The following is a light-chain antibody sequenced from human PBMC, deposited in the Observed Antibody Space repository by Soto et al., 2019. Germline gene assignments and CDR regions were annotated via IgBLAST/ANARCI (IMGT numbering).Light chain of an antibody. V-gene: IGKV3-11*01. CDR2: DAS. Sequence: EIVLTQSPGTLSLSPGERATLSCRASQSVSNNYLAWYQQEPGQAPRLLIYDASNRATGIPARFSGSGSGTDFTLTISSLEPEDFAVYYCQQRSNWPPITFGQGTRLE. CDR3: QQRSNWPPIT. CDR1: QSVSNNY. J-gene: IGKJ5*01.